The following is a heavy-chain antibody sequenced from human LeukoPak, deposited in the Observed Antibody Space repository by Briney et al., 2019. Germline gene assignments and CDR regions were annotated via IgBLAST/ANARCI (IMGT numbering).Heavy chain of an antibody. D-gene: IGHD6-19*01. CDR1: GDSVSSNSAA. CDR2: TYYRSKWYN. CDR3: ARADPWRSGWHFDY. Sequence: PSQTLSLTCAISGDSVSSNSAAWNWIRQSPSRGLEWLGRTYYRSKWYNDYAVSMKSRITINPDTSKNQFSLQLNSVTPEDTAVYYCARADPWRSGWHFDYWGQGTLVTVSS. J-gene: IGHJ4*02. V-gene: IGHV6-1*01.